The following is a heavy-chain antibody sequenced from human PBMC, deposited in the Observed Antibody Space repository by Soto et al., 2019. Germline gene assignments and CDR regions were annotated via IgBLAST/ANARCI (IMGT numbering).Heavy chain of an antibody. V-gene: IGHV3-48*03. CDR2: ISGSGRTI. D-gene: IGHD1-26*01. CDR3: ARSGTYEPLYY. J-gene: IGHJ4*02. Sequence: EVQLVESGGGLVQPGGSLRLSCAASGFTLSSYEMNWVRQAPGKGLEWVSYISGSGRTIYYADSVKGRFTISRDNAKNSRYLQMNSLRAEDTAVYYCARSGTYEPLYYWGQGTLVTVSS. CDR1: GFTLSSYE.